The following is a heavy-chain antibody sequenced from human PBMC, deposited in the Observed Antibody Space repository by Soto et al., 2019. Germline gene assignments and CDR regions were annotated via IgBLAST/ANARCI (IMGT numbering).Heavy chain of an antibody. CDR3: ARKNYYDSSPLWFDP. Sequence: SETLSLTCAVYGGSFSGYYWSWIRQPPGKGLEWIGEINHSGSTNYNPSLKSRVTISVDTSKNQFSLKLSSVTAADTAVYYCARKNYYDSSPLWFDPWGQGTLVTVSS. V-gene: IGHV4-34*01. CDR1: GGSFSGYY. D-gene: IGHD3-22*01. J-gene: IGHJ5*02. CDR2: INHSGST.